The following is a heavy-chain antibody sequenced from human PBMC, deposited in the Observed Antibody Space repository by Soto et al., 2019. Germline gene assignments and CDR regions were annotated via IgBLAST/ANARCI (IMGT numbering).Heavy chain of an antibody. CDR1: GFTFNNYG. J-gene: IGHJ6*02. V-gene: IGHV3-30*18. D-gene: IGHD2-15*01. CDR3: TKDGRFDSDGSLYYYYYGMDV. CDR2: ISNDGSNK. Sequence: PGGSLRLSCAASGFTFNNYGMNWVRQAPGKGLEWVAIISNDGSNKYYIESVRGRFTIPRDNSKNMLFLQMNSLRVEDTAVYFCTKDGRFDSDGSLYYYYYGMDVWGQGTTVTVSS.